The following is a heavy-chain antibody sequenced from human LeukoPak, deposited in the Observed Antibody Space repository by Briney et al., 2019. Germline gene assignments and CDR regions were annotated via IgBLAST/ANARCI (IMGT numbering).Heavy chain of an antibody. D-gene: IGHD6-19*01. Sequence: ASATVSCTASGYTFTSYAMHWVRQAPGQRLEWMGWINAGNGNTKYSQNFQGRVTFTRDTSASTAYMELSSLRSEDTAVYYCARPIGYSSGGFDLWGRGTLVTVS. J-gene: IGHJ2*01. V-gene: IGHV1-3*01. CDR2: INAGNGNT. CDR1: GYTFTSYA. CDR3: ARPIGYSSGGFDL.